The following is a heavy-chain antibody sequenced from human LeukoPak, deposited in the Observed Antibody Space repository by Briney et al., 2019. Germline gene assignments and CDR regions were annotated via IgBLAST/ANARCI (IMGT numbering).Heavy chain of an antibody. CDR2: ISSSNSYI. Sequence: GGSLRLSCAASGFTFSSYSMNWVRQAPGKGLEWVSSISSSNSYIYYADSVKGRFTISRDNAKNSLYLQMNSLRAEDTAVYYCARSPARNAFDIWGQGTMVTVSS. J-gene: IGHJ3*02. CDR1: GFTFSSYS. CDR3: ARSPARNAFDI. V-gene: IGHV3-21*01.